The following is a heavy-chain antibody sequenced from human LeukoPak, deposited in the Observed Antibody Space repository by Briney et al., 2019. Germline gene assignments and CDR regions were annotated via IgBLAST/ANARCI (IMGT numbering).Heavy chain of an antibody. V-gene: IGHV4-30-2*01. CDR2: IYHSGST. Sequence: PSQTLSLTCTVSGGSISSGGYYWSWIRQPPGKGLEWIGYIYHSGSTYYNPSLKSRVTISVDRSKNQFSLKLSSVTAADTAVYYCARGSLNWFDPWGQGTLVTVSS. J-gene: IGHJ5*02. CDR1: GGSISSGGYY. CDR3: ARGSLNWFDP.